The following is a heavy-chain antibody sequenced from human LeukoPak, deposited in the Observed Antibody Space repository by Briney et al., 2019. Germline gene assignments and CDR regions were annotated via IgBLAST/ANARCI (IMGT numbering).Heavy chain of an antibody. CDR2: IYSGGST. Sequence: GGSLRLSCAASGFTVSSNYMSWVRQAPGKGLEWVSVIYSGGSTYYADSVKGRFTISRDNSKNTLYLQVNSLRAEDTAVYYCARDHRATSHAFDIWGQGTMVTVSS. CDR3: ARDHRATSHAFDI. J-gene: IGHJ3*02. CDR1: GFTVSSNY. V-gene: IGHV3-53*01.